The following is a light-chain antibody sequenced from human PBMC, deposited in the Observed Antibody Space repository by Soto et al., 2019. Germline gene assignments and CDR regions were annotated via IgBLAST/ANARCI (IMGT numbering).Light chain of an antibody. Sequence: QSALTQPRSVSGSPGQSVTISCTGTGSDVGRYDFVSWYQQHPGKAPKLMIYDVSKRPSGVPDRFSGFKSGSTASLTISGLQADDEADYFCCSFAATNTVVFGGGTKVTVL. J-gene: IGLJ2*01. CDR2: DVS. CDR3: CSFAATNTVV. CDR1: GSDVGRYDF. V-gene: IGLV2-11*01.